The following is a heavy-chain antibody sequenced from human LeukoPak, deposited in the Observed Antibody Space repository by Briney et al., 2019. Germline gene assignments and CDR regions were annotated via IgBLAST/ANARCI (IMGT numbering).Heavy chain of an antibody. CDR3: ARYCSGGSCFNQIGRGDDY. V-gene: IGHV4-39*01. Sequence: PSETLSLTWTVSGGSISSSSYYWGWIRQPPGKGLEWIGSIYYSGSTYYNPSLKSRVTISVDTSKNQFSLKLSSVTAADTAVYYCARYCSGGSCFNQIGRGDDYWGQGTLVTVSS. CDR1: GGSISSSSYY. J-gene: IGHJ4*02. D-gene: IGHD2-15*01. CDR2: IYYSGST.